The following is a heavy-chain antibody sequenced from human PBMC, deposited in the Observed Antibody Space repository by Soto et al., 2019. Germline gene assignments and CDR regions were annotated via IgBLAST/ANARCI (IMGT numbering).Heavy chain of an antibody. CDR2: ISRTSSDT. V-gene: IGHV3-11*06. Sequence: GGSLRLSCAASGFTFSDYYMSWIRQAPGKGLEWLSYISRTSSDTNYADSVKGRFTTSRDNATNSLYLQMNSLRDEDKAVYYCARAKPPGNHYYGMDVWGQGTTVTVSS. D-gene: IGHD1-26*01. CDR1: GFTFSDYY. J-gene: IGHJ6*02. CDR3: ARAKPPGNHYYGMDV.